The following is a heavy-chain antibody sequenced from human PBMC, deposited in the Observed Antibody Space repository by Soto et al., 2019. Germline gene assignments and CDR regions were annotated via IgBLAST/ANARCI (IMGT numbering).Heavy chain of an antibody. CDR1: GFTFSSYA. Sequence: EVQLLESGGGLVQPGGSLRLSCAASGFTFSSYAMKWVRQAPGKGLEWVSLIGESGTPTYYADSVKGRFTITSDNSGNTLFLEMYSLSHEDTADYYCARYIPSVRYYVMDFLCQGTTVTVSS. CDR2: IGESGTPT. CDR3: ARYIPSVRYYVMDF. D-gene: IGHD5-18*01. V-gene: IGHV3-23*01. J-gene: IGHJ6*02.